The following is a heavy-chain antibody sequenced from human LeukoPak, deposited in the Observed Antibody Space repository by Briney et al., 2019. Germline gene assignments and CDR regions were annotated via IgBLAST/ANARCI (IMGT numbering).Heavy chain of an antibody. CDR2: IYHSGST. V-gene: IGHV4-30-2*01. CDR3: ARAPPAAAINYYFDY. J-gene: IGHJ4*02. D-gene: IGHD5-12*01. CDR1: GGSISSGGYS. Sequence: PSQTLSLTCAVSGGSISSGGYSWSWIRQPPGKGLEWIGYIYHSGSTYYNPSLKGRVTISVDRSKNQFSLKLSSVTAADTAVYYCARAPPAAAINYYFDYWGQGTLVTVSS.